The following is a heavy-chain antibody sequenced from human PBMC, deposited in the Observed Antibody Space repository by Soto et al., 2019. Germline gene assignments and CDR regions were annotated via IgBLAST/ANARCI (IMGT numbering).Heavy chain of an antibody. J-gene: IGHJ6*02. CDR3: VKDIGSSNYYYGMDV. CDR2: VSRDSAKR. Sequence: GGSLRLSCAASGFTFDDYAMHWVRQAPGKGLEWVSGVSRDSAKRAYADSVKGRFTISRDNAKNSLYLQMNSLRAEDTALYYCVKDIGSSNYYYGMDVWGQGTTVTVSS. D-gene: IGHD2-2*01. CDR1: GFTFDDYA. V-gene: IGHV3-9*01.